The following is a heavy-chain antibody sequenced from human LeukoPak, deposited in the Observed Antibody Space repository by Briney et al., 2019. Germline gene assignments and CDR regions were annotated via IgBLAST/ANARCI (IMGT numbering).Heavy chain of an antibody. CDR1: GFTFSSYE. J-gene: IGHJ4*02. CDR2: ISSSGSTI. CDR3: ARVESSSWYYFDY. V-gene: IGHV3-48*03. D-gene: IGHD6-13*01. Sequence: QPGGSLRLSCAASGFTFSSYEMNWVRQAPGKGLEWVSYISSSGSTIYYADSVKGRFTISRDNAKNSLYLQMNSLRAEDTAVYYCARVESSSWYYFDYWGQGTLVTVSS.